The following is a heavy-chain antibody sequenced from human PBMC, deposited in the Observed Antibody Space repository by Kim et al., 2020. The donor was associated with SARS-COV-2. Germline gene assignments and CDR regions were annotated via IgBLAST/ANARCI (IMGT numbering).Heavy chain of an antibody. V-gene: IGHV3-48*02. J-gene: IGHJ3*02. CDR2: IIGGAI. CDR3: ARDTKYAFDM. CDR1: GFTFSSYS. Sequence: GGSLRLSCAASGFTFSSYSMNWVRQAPGKGLEWVSYIIGGAITYADSVKGRFTISRDNAKNSLYLEMNNLRDEDTAVYYCARDTKYAFDMWGQGTMVTVSS.